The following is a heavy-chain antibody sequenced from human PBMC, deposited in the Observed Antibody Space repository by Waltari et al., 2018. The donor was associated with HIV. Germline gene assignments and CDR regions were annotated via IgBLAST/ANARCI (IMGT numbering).Heavy chain of an antibody. CDR2: SSWNSGSI. J-gene: IGHJ4*02. V-gene: IGHV3-9*01. CDR3: AKDINGVAGYFDY. CDR1: GFTFDDYA. D-gene: IGHD6-19*01. Sequence: EVQLVESGGGLVQPGRSLRLSCAASGFTFDDYAMHWVRQAPGKGLEWVSGSSWNSGSIGYADSGKGRFTISRDNAKNSLYLQMNSLRAEDTALYYCAKDINGVAGYFDYWGQGTLVTVSS.